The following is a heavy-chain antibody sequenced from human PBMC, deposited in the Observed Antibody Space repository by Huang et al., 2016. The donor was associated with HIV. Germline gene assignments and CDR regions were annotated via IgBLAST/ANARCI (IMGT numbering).Heavy chain of an antibody. D-gene: IGHD6-19*01. V-gene: IGHV1-3*01. Sequence: QVQLVQSGAEVEKPGASVNLSCKASGFNFLTYALHWVRQAPGQRLEWMGWINGDGLTKYSQKFQGRVTITRDRSASTVYVDFKSLTYEDTAVYYCARDKEADTPFFDPWGQGTLVTVSS. CDR1: GFNFLTYA. CDR3: ARDKEADTPFFDP. J-gene: IGHJ5*02. CDR2: INGDGLT.